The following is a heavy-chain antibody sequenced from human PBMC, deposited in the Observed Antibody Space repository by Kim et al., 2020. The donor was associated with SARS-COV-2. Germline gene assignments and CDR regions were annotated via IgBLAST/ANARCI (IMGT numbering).Heavy chain of an antibody. CDR3: ARAAAGYARFDP. D-gene: IGHD6-13*01. Sequence: NYNPSLKSLVTISVDTSKNQFSLKLSSVTAADTAVYYCARAAAGYARFDPWGQGTLVTVSS. J-gene: IGHJ5*02. V-gene: IGHV4-34*01.